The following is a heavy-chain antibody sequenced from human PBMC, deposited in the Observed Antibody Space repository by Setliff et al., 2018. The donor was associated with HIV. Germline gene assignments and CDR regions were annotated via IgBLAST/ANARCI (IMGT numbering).Heavy chain of an antibody. CDR3: ARHSRGYDSQPFDY. V-gene: IGHV4-4*07. CDR2: ISTNGYT. Sequence: SETLSLTCTVSGGSISTHHFWSWIRQPAGKGLEWIGRISTNGYTNYTPSLKSRITMSLDTSKNQISLKLSSVTAADTAVYFCARHSRGYDSQPFDYWGQGTLVTVSS. D-gene: IGHD3-22*01. CDR1: GGSISTHH. J-gene: IGHJ4*02.